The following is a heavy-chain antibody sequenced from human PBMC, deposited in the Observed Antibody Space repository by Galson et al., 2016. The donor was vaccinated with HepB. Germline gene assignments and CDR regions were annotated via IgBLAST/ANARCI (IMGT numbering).Heavy chain of an antibody. J-gene: IGHJ5*02. CDR3: VKELDNSGIGRFQS. V-gene: IGHV3-23*01. CDR2: ITTNGRT. Sequence: SLRLSCAGSGFTFGSYAISWVRQVPGKGLEWVSSITTNGRTNFADSVKGRFTLSRDNSKNSLSLQMNSLIVEDTAMYYCVKELDNSGIGRFQSWGQGMLVTVSS. CDR1: GFTFGSYA. D-gene: IGHD3-10*01.